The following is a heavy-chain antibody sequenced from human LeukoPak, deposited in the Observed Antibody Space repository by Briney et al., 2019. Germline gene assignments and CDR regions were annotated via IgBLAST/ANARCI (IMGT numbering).Heavy chain of an antibody. D-gene: IGHD3-16*02. CDR2: ISAYNCNT. J-gene: IGHJ4*02. V-gene: IGHV1-18*01. CDR1: GYTFTSYG. CDR3: AREGPGNYDYVWGSYRYSDY. Sequence: ASVKVSCTASGYTFTSYGISWVRQAPVQGVECMGWISAYNCNTNYAQKLQGRFTMTRDASTSTAYMELRSLRSDDTAVYYLAREGPGNYDYVWGSYRYSDYWGQGTLVTVSS.